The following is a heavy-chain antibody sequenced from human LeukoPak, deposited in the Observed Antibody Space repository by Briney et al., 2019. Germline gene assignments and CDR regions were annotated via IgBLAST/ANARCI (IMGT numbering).Heavy chain of an antibody. CDR3: ARDYYDSSGYTLRAN. V-gene: IGHV3-7*01. CDR1: GFTFSTYW. J-gene: IGHJ4*02. D-gene: IGHD3-22*01. CDR2: IKQDGSDK. Sequence: GRSLRLSCAASGFTFSTYWMSWVRQAPGKGLEWVANIKQDGSDKYYVDSVKGRFTISRDNAKNSLYLQMNSLRAEDTAVYYCARDYYDSSGYTLRANWGQGTQVTVSS.